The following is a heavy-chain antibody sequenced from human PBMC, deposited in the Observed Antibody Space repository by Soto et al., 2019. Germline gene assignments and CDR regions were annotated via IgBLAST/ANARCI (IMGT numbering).Heavy chain of an antibody. D-gene: IGHD2-2*01. J-gene: IGHJ6*03. CDR3: AKDDKYCRSGACYPQYYYYMDV. V-gene: IGHV3-23*01. Sequence: EVQLLESGGGLVQPGGSLRLSCTASGFSFSTYAMTWVRQAPGKGLEWVSGISGSGGSMYYAGSVEGRFIISRDNSKSTLYLQLNSLRAEDTAKYYCAKDDKYCRSGACYPQYYYYMDVWGKGTTVTVSS. CDR1: GFSFSTYA. CDR2: ISGSGGSM.